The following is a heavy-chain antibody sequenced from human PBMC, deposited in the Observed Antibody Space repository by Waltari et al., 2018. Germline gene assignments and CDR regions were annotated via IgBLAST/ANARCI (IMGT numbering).Heavy chain of an antibody. Sequence: EVQLVQSGAEVKKPGESLKISCKGSGYPFPNYWIDWVRQMPGKGLEWMGIIYPDDSTTTYSPSFQGQITIAVDKSMNTAYLQWSSLKASDTAIYYCARHVRGLYGDYENWGQGTLVIVSS. CDR3: ARHVRGLYGDYEN. CDR1: GYPFPNYW. CDR2: IYPDDSTT. D-gene: IGHD4-17*01. J-gene: IGHJ4*01. V-gene: IGHV5-51*01.